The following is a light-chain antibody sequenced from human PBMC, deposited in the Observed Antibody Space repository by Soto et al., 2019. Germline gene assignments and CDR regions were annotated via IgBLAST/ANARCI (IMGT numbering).Light chain of an antibody. J-gene: IGKJ4*01. V-gene: IGKV3-15*01. CDR3: QQYNNWPLT. CDR2: GAS. CDR1: QSVSSN. Sequence: EIVMTQSPATLSLSPGERATLSCRASQSVSSNLSWYQQKPGQAPRFLIYGASTRATGIPARFSGSGSGTEFTLTISSLQSEDFAVYYCQQYNNWPLTFGGGTKVEIQ.